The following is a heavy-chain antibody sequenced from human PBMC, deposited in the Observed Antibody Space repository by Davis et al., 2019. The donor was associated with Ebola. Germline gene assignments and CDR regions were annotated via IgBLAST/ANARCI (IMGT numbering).Heavy chain of an antibody. D-gene: IGHD3/OR15-3a*01. CDR3: AREDWSDAFDI. J-gene: IGHJ3*02. V-gene: IGHV3-74*01. Sequence: HTGGSLRLSCAASGFTFSRHWMHWVRQAPGKGLVWVSRIDDDGSTTTYADSVKGRFTISRDNAKNTLYLQMNSLRAEDTAVYYCAREDWSDAFDIWGQGTMVTVSS. CDR2: IDDDGSTT. CDR1: GFTFSRHW.